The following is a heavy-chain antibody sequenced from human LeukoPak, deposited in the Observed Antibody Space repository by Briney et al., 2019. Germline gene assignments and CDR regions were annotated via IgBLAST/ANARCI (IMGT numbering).Heavy chain of an antibody. J-gene: IGHJ4*02. V-gene: IGHV3-7*05. Sequence: GGSLRLSCAASGFTFSSYWMIWVRQAPGKGLEWVANIQQDGSEKYYVDSVKGRSTISRDNAKNSLYLQMNSLRAEDTAVYYCARNPPRYFNWGQGTLVTVSS. CDR2: IQQDGSEK. D-gene: IGHD1-26*01. CDR3: ARNPPRYFN. CDR1: GFTFSSYW.